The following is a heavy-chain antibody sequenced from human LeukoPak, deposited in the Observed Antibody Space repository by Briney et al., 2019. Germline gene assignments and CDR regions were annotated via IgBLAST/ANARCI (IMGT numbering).Heavy chain of an antibody. D-gene: IGHD6-25*01. CDR3: ARGVTAGVDF. Sequence: ASVKVSCKASGYTFTTYDINWVRRATGQGLEWMGWMSPNSGNTGYAQKFQGRVTMTRDTSINTAYMELSSLTSEDTAVYFCARGVTAGVDFWGQGTLVTVSS. CDR2: MSPNSGNT. J-gene: IGHJ4*02. V-gene: IGHV1-8*01. CDR1: GYTFTTYD.